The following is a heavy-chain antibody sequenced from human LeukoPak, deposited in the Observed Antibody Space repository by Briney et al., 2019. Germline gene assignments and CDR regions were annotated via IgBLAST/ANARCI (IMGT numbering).Heavy chain of an antibody. Sequence: PSETLSLTCTVSDGSISSSSYYWGWIRQPPGKGLEWIGSIYYSGSTYYNPSLKSRLTISVDTSMNHFSLKLSSVTASDTAVYYCARQNTRDGYSHWGQGTLVTVSS. J-gene: IGHJ4*02. D-gene: IGHD5-24*01. CDR3: ARQNTRDGYSH. V-gene: IGHV4-39*01. CDR2: IYYSGST. CDR1: DGSISSSSYY.